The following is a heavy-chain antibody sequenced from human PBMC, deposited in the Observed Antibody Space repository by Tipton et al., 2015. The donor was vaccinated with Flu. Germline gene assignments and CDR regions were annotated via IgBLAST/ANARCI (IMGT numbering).Heavy chain of an antibody. CDR2: IWYDGSNK. D-gene: IGHD4-23*01. Sequence: SLRLSCAASGFTFSSYGMHWVRRAPGKGLEWVAVIWYDGSNKYYADSVKGRFTISRDNSKNTLYLQMNSLRAEDTAVYYCARDSYGGISPDIWGQGTMVTVSS. CDR3: ARDSYGGISPDI. J-gene: IGHJ3*02. CDR1: GFTFSSYG. V-gene: IGHV3-33*08.